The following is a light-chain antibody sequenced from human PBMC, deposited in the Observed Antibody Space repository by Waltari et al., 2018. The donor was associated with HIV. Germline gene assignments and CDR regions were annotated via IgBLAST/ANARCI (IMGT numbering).Light chain of an antibody. J-gene: IGLJ2*01. CDR3: ETWDSSLSAGV. CDR1: SSHIGKNY. CDR2: ENT. Sequence: QSVLTQPPSVSAAPGQRVTISCSGSSSHIGKNYVSWYQQVPRTAPKLLIYENTKRPAGIPDRFSGSKSGTSATLGITGLQTGDEADYYCETWDSSLSAGVFGGGTKVTVL. V-gene: IGLV1-51*02.